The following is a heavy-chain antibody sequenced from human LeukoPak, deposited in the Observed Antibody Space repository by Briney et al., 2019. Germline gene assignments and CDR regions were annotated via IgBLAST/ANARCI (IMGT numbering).Heavy chain of an antibody. V-gene: IGHV3-33*01. CDR1: GFTFSSYG. CDR2: IWYDGSNK. J-gene: IGHJ1*01. D-gene: IGHD1-7*01. Sequence: PGGSLRLSCAASGFTFSSYGMHWVRQAPGKGPEWVAVIWYDGSNKFYADSAKGRFSISRDNSKNTLYLQMNSLRAEDTAVYYCARDGLELRGFIYFQHWGQGTLVTVSS. CDR3: ARDGLELRGFIYFQH.